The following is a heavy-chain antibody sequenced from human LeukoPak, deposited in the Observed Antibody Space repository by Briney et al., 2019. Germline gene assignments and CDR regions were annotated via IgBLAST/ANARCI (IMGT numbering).Heavy chain of an antibody. CDR3: ARDFGTTGWHTFDY. V-gene: IGHV6-1*01. J-gene: IGHJ4*02. CDR2: TYYRSKWYN. D-gene: IGHD6-19*01. CDR1: GDSVSSKNCA. Sequence: SQTLSLTCVVSGDSVSSKNCAWNWIRQSPSRGLEWLGRTYYRSKWYNDYAESMEGRMTISQDTSKNQYSLHLSSVTPDDTAVYYCARDFGTTGWHTFDYWGQGTLVTVSS.